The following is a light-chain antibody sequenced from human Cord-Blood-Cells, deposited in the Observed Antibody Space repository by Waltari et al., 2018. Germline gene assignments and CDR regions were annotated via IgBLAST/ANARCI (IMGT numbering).Light chain of an antibody. V-gene: IGKV1-9*01. CDR3: QQLNSYPLT. CDR1: HGISRY. J-gene: IGKJ4*01. CDR2: AAS. Sequence: IQLTQSPSSLSASVGARVTITCRASHGISRYLALYQQKPGKAPKLLFYAASTLQSGGPSRFSGSGSGTDFTLTISSLQPEDFATDYCQQLNSYPLTCGGGTKVEIK.